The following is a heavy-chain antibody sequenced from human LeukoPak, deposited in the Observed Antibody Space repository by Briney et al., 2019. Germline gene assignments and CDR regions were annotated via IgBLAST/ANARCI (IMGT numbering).Heavy chain of an antibody. Sequence: ASVKVSCKASGYTFTSYDINWVRQATGQGLEWMGWMNPNSGNTGYAQKFQGRVTITADKSTSTAYMELSSLRSEDTAVYYCARDPYDGIDYWGQGTLVTVSS. J-gene: IGHJ4*02. D-gene: IGHD4-23*01. CDR3: ARDPYDGIDY. CDR1: GYTFTSYD. CDR2: MNPNSGNT. V-gene: IGHV1-8*03.